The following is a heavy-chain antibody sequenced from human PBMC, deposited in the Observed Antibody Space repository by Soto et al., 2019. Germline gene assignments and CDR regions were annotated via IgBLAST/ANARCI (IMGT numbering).Heavy chain of an antibody. J-gene: IGHJ4*02. CDR3: ARREIQGPIDY. V-gene: IGHV4-28*01. D-gene: IGHD1-26*01. Sequence: SETLSLTCAVSGYSISSSNWWGWIRQPPGKGLEWIGYIYYSGTTYYNPSLKSRVTMSVDTSKNQFSLKLTSVTAVDTSVYYCARREIQGPIDYWGQGTLVTVSS. CDR2: IYYSGTT. CDR1: GYSISSSNW.